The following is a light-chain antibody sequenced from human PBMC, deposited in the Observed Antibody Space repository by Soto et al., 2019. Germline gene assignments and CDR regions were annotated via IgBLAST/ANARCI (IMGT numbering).Light chain of an antibody. CDR3: QQRSNWTLT. CDR2: GAS. CDR1: QSVSSSY. J-gene: IGKJ3*01. Sequence: EIVLTQSPGTLSLSPGERATLSCRASQSVSSSYLAWYQQKPGQAPRLLIYGASSRATGIPDRFSGSGSGTDFTLTISSLEPEDFAVYDCQQRSNWTLTCGPGTKVDIK. V-gene: IGKV3D-20*02.